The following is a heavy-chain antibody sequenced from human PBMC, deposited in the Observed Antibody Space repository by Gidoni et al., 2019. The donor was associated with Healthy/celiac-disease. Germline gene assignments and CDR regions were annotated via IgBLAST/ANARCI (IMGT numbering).Heavy chain of an antibody. D-gene: IGHD6-19*01. CDR3: ARATYSSGWAYYT. Sequence: QVQLQQWGAGLLKPSETLSLTCAVYGGSFSGYYWSWIRQPPGKGLEWIGEINHSGSTNYNPSLKSRVTISVDTSKNQFSLKLSSVTAADTAVYYCARATYSSGWAYYTWGQGTLVTVSS. CDR1: GGSFSGYY. J-gene: IGHJ5*02. CDR2: INHSGST. V-gene: IGHV4-34*01.